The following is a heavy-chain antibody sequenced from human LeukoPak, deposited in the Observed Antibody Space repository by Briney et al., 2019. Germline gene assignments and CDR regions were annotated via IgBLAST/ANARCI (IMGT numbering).Heavy chain of an antibody. D-gene: IGHD5-12*01. CDR1: GGSISSYY. CDR2: IYYSGST. J-gene: IGHJ4*02. V-gene: IGHV4-59*08. Sequence: SETLSLTCTVSGGSISSYYWSWIRQPPGKGLDWIGYIYYSGSTNYNPSLKSRVTLAVDTSKNHFSLNLTSVTAADTAVYYCARHRFSGYETKFDYWGQGTLVTVSS. CDR3: ARHRFSGYETKFDY.